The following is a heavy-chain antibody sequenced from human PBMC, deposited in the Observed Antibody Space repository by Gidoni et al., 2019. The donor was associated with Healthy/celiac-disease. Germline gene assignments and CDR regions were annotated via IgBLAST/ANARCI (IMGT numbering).Heavy chain of an antibody. CDR2: IIPIFGTA. CDR3: ARDRGPIVGATQYYFDY. CDR1: GGTFSSYA. V-gene: IGHV1-69*01. Sequence: QVQLVQSGAEGKKTGSSVKVSCQASGGTFSSYAISWERQAPGQGLEWMGGIIPIFGTANYAQKFQGRVTITADESTSTAYMELSSLRSEDTAVYYCARDRGPIVGATQYYFDYWGQGTLVTVSS. J-gene: IGHJ4*02. D-gene: IGHD1-26*01.